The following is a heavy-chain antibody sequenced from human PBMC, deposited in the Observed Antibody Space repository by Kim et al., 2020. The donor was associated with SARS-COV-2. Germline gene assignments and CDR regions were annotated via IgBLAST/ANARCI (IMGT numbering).Heavy chain of an antibody. CDR3: TRDYLVGQQLGTTYYYYGMDV. J-gene: IGHJ6*02. D-gene: IGHD6-13*01. V-gene: IGHV3-49*03. CDR1: GFTFGDYA. Sequence: GGSLRLSCTASGFTFGDYAMSWFRQAPGKGLEWVGFIRSKAYGGTTEYAASVKGRFNISRDDSKSIAYLQMNSLKTEDTAVYYCTRDYLVGQQLGTTYYYYGMDVWGQGTTVTVSS. CDR2: IRSKAYGGTT.